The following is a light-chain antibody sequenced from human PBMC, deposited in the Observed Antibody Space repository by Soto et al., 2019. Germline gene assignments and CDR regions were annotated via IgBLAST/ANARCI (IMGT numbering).Light chain of an antibody. J-gene: IGKJ1*01. CDR3: QQANSFPPT. CDR1: QGVNSR. V-gene: IGKV1-12*01. Sequence: DIQLTQSPSSVSASVGDRVTITCRASQGVNSRLAWYQQKPGKVPNLLIYAASTLESGVPSRFSGTGSGTDFTLTISSLQPEDFATYYCQQANSFPPTFGQGTKVDIK. CDR2: AAS.